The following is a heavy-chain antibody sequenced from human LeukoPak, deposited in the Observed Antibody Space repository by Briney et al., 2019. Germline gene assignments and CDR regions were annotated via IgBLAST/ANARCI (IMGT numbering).Heavy chain of an antibody. CDR2: IYWDEDK. CDR3: AHRSKKLAPDY. CDR1: GFSLSTSGVG. V-gene: IGHV2-5*02. Sequence: SGPTLVKPTQTLTLTCTFSGFSLSTSGVGVGWIRQPPGKALEWLALIYWDEDKRYSPSLKSRLTITKDTSKNQVALTMTNMDPVDTATYYCAHRSKKLAPDYWGQGTLVTVSS. J-gene: IGHJ4*02. D-gene: IGHD6-13*01.